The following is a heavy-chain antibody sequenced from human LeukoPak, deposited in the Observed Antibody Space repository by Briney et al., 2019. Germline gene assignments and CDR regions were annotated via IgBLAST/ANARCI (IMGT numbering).Heavy chain of an antibody. V-gene: IGHV1-2*02. Sequence: ASVKVSCKASGYTFTGYYMQWVRQAPGQGLEWMGWINPNSGGTNYAQKFQGRVTMTRDTSISTAYMELSRLRSDDTAVYYCARAGALWFGEFGIDYWGQGTLVTVSS. J-gene: IGHJ4*02. D-gene: IGHD3-10*01. CDR2: INPNSGGT. CDR1: GYTFTGYY. CDR3: ARAGALWFGEFGIDY.